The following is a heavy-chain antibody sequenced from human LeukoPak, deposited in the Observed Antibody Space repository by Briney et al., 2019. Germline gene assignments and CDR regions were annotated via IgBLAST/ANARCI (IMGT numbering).Heavy chain of an antibody. Sequence: PGGSLRLSCAASGFTVSNSYMSWVRQAPGKGLEWVSVIYSGGSTYYADSVMGRFTISRDNSKNTLYLQMDSLRAEDTAVYYCARVKAGYYYYMDVWGKGTTVTVSS. J-gene: IGHJ6*03. CDR1: GFTVSNSY. CDR3: ARVKAGYYYYMDV. V-gene: IGHV3-53*01. D-gene: IGHD3-10*01. CDR2: IYSGGST.